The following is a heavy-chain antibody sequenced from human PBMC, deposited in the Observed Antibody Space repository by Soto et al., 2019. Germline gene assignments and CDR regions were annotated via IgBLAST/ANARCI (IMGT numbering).Heavy chain of an antibody. CDR2: INPSGGST. J-gene: IGHJ6*02. D-gene: IGHD3-3*01. CDR1: GYTFTSYY. V-gene: IGHV1-46*01. CDR3: ARDSVTYYDFWSGYSDYYYYGMDV. Sequence: ASVKVSCKASGYTFTSYYMHWVRQAPGQGLEWMGIINPSGGSTSYAQKFQGRVTMTRDTSTSTVYMELSSLRSEDTAVYYCARDSVTYYDFWSGYSDYYYYGMDVWGQGTTVTVSS.